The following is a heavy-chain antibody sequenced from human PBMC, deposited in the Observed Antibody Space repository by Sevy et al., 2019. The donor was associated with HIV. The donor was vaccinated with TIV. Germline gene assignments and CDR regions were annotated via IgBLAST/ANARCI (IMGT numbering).Heavy chain of an antibody. CDR3: AKDQGNFWSPFGFDI. V-gene: IGHV3-30*02. Sequence: GGSLRLSCSASGFMFSHYGMHWVRQAPRQGLEWVAFLRYDGSSEYYADSVKGRFTISRDNAKNILFLQMDSLRSDDTAVYYCAKDQGNFWSPFGFDIWGQGTMVTVSS. J-gene: IGHJ3*02. CDR2: LRYDGSSE. D-gene: IGHD3-3*01. CDR1: GFMFSHYG.